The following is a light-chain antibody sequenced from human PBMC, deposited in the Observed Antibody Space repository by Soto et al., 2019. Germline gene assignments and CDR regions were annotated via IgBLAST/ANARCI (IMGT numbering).Light chain of an antibody. J-gene: IGKJ4*01. CDR2: DAS. CDR3: QQRTNWPPRIT. V-gene: IGKV3-11*01. CDR1: QSVSSN. Sequence: EIVLTQSPATLSLSPGERATLSCRASQSVSSNLAWYQQKPGQAPRLLIYDASNRATGIPARFSGSGSGTDFTLTISSLEPEDFVVYYCQQRTNWPPRITFGGGTKVEIK.